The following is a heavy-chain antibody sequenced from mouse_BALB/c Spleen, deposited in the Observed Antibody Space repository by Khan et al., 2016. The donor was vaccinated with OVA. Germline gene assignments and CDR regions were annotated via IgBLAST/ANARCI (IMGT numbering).Heavy chain of an antibody. V-gene: IGHV1S127*01. CDR3: ARGGYGSPFAY. CDR1: GYTFTSFW. Sequence: QMQLEESGPELVRPGASVKMSCKASGYTFTSFWIHWVKQRPGQGLEWIGMIDPSKSETRLNQKFKDKATLNVDKSSNTAYMQLSRLTSEDSAVYYCARGGYGSPFAYWGQGTLVTVSA. D-gene: IGHD1-1*01. J-gene: IGHJ3*01. CDR2: IDPSKSET.